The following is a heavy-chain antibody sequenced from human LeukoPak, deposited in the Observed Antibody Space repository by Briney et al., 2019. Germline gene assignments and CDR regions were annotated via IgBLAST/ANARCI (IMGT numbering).Heavy chain of an antibody. Sequence: GASVKVSCKASGYXXXXYGIXWVRQAPGXXXXWMGWISAYNGNTNYAQKLQGRVTMTTDTSTSTAYMELRSLRSDDTAVYYCARTHLDFWFDPWGQGTLVTVSS. V-gene: IGHV1-18*01. CDR3: ARTHLDFWFDP. CDR1: GYXXXXYG. CDR2: ISAYNGNT. J-gene: IGHJ5*02. D-gene: IGHD3-9*01.